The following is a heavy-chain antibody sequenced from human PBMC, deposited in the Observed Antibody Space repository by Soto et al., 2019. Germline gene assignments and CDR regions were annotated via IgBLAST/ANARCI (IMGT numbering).Heavy chain of an antibody. CDR1: GGSISSYY. CDR2: IYYSGST. J-gene: IGHJ4*02. CDR3: ARDVPLYYYGSGSYFGY. D-gene: IGHD3-10*01. Sequence: QVQLQESGPGLVKPSETLSLTCTVSGGSISSYYWSWIRQPPGKGLEWIGYIYYSGSTNYNPSLMSRVTISVDTSKNQFSLKLSSVTAADTAVYYCARDVPLYYYGSGSYFGYWGQGTLVTVSS. V-gene: IGHV4-59*01.